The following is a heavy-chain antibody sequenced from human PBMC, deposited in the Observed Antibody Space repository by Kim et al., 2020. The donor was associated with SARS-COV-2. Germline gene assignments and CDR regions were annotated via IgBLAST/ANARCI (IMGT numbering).Heavy chain of an antibody. D-gene: IGHD2-2*01. Sequence: GGSLRLSCAASGFTFSAYGMHWVRQAPGKGLQWVAVIWYDGSKKYYEDSVKGRFTISRDNSKNTLYLQMTNLRAEDTAVYYCASDYTPESYGMDVWGHGT. V-gene: IGHV3-33*01. CDR1: GFTFSAYG. CDR3: ASDYTPESYGMDV. J-gene: IGHJ6*02. CDR2: IWYDGSKK.